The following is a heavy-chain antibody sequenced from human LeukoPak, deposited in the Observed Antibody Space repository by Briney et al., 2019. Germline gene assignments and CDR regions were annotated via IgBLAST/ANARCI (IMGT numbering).Heavy chain of an antibody. CDR3: ARVRGWHCSGGSCFYFDY. D-gene: IGHD2-15*01. V-gene: IGHV3-7*01. CDR2: IKQDGSEK. J-gene: IGHJ4*02. CDR1: GFTFSSYW. Sequence: GGCLRLSCAASGFTFSSYWMSWVRQAPGKGLEWVANIKQDGSEKYYVDSVKGRFTISRDNAKNSLYLQMNSLRAEDTAVYYYARVRGWHCSGGSCFYFDYWGQGTLVTVSS.